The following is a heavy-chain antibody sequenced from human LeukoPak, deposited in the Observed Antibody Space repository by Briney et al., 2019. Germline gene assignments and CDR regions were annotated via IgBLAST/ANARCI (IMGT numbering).Heavy chain of an antibody. Sequence: PSGTLSLTCAVSGGSISSSNWWSWVRQPPGKGLEWIGYIYYSGSTKYNPSLKSRVTISVDTSKKQFSLKLSSVTAADTAVYYCARTTTVRGTYYMDVWGKGTTVTISS. CDR1: GGSISSSNW. CDR2: IYYSGST. J-gene: IGHJ6*03. V-gene: IGHV4-4*02. D-gene: IGHD3-10*01. CDR3: ARTTTVRGTYYMDV.